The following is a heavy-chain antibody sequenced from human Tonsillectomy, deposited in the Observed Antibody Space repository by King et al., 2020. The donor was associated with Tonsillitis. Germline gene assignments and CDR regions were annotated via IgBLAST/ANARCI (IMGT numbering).Heavy chain of an antibody. Sequence: VQLVESGGGVVQPGRSLKLSCAASGFTFSSFAIHWLRQAPGKGLEGVAVISDDGNNKYYADSVKGRFTISRDNSKNTLYLRLNSLRAEDTAVYFCARVREGDYVPDSFDIWGQGTMVSVSS. J-gene: IGHJ3*02. D-gene: IGHD4-17*01. CDR1: GFTFSSFA. CDR2: ISDDGNNK. V-gene: IGHV3-30*04. CDR3: ARVREGDYVPDSFDI.